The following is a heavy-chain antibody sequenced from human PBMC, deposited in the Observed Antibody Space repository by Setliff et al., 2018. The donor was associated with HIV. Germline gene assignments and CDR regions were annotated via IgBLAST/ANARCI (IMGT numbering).Heavy chain of an antibody. D-gene: IGHD6-19*01. CDR1: GYSIISSHH. Sequence: SETLSLTCTVSGYSIISSHHWSWIRQPPGKGLEWIGSIYTSGSTNYNPSLKSRVTISVDTSTNQFSLKLSSVTAADTAVYYCARGRRSSGWYVYHWGQGTLVTVSS. V-gene: IGHV4-38-2*02. CDR3: ARGRRSSGWYVYH. J-gene: IGHJ4*02. CDR2: IYTSGST.